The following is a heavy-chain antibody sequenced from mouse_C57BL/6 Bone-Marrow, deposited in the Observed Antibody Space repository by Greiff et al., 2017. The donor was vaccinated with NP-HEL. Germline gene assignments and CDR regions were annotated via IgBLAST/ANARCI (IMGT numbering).Heavy chain of an antibody. CDR1: GFTFSSYG. D-gene: IGHD2-4*01. CDR3: ARHDYDSWFAY. V-gene: IGHV5-6*02. Sequence: EVKLVESGGDLVKPGGSLKLSCAASGFTFSSYGMSWVRQTPDKRLEGVATISSGGSHTYYPDSVKGRFTISRDNAKNTLYLQMSSLKSEDTAMYYCARHDYDSWFAYWGQGTLVTVSA. J-gene: IGHJ3*01. CDR2: ISSGGSHT.